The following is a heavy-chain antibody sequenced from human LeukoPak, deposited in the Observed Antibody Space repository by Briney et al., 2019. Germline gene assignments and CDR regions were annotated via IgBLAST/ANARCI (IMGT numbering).Heavy chain of an antibody. V-gene: IGHV3-7*01. Sequence: GGSLRVSCAASGFTFTSYWMSWVRQALGKGLEWVANIKQDGSEKYYVDSVKGRFTISRDNAKNSLYLQMNSLRAEDTAVYYCARVRRLAFDYWGQGTLVTVSS. J-gene: IGHJ4*02. CDR2: IKQDGSEK. CDR3: ARVRRLAFDY. CDR1: GFTFTSYW.